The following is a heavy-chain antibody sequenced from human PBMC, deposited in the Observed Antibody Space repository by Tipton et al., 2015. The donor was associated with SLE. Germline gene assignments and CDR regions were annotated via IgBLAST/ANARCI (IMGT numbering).Heavy chain of an antibody. CDR3: ARGRGGKPLDY. CDR1: GGSFSGYY. CDR2: INHTGSS. D-gene: IGHD4-23*01. J-gene: IGHJ4*02. Sequence: GLVKPSETLSLTCAVYGGSFSGYYWNWIRQPPGKGLEWIGEINHTGSSNYNPSLKSRVTISVDTSKNQFSLNLNSVTAADTAVYYCARGRGGKPLDYWGQGTLVTVSS. V-gene: IGHV4-34*01.